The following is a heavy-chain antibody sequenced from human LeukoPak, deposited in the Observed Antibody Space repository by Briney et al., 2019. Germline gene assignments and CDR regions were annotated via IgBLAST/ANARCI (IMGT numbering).Heavy chain of an antibody. CDR3: AKETYGVTPFDY. CDR2: IWYDGSNK. J-gene: IGHJ4*02. D-gene: IGHD4-17*01. Sequence: GGSLRLSCAASGFTFSSYGMHWVRQAPGKGLEWVAVIWYDGSNKYYADSVKGRFTISRDNSKNTLYVQMNSLRVEDTAVYFCAKETYGVTPFDYWGQGTLVTVSS. V-gene: IGHV3-33*06. CDR1: GFTFSSYG.